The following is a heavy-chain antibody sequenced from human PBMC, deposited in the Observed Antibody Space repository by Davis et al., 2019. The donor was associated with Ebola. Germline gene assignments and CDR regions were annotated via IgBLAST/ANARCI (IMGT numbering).Heavy chain of an antibody. V-gene: IGHV3-21*01. D-gene: IGHD3-10*01. Sequence: GESLKISCAASGFTFSSYGMNWVRQAPGKGLEWVSSISGSATDTYYADSVKGRFTISRDISKNTVNLQMNSLRAEDTALYYCARDSDTSGSHWFFDLWGRGTLVIVSS. J-gene: IGHJ2*01. CDR3: ARDSDTSGSHWFFDL. CDR2: ISGSATDT. CDR1: GFTFSSYG.